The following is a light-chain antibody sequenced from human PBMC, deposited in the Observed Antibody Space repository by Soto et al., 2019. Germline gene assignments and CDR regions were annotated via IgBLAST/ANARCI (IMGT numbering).Light chain of an antibody. Sequence: EIVLTQSPGTLSLSPGERATLSCRASQSVSSSYLAWYQQKPGQAPRLLIYGASSRATGIPDRFSGSGSGTHFTLTISRLDPEDFAVYYCQQYGSSPPVTFGQGTKLVIK. CDR2: GAS. V-gene: IGKV3-20*01. CDR3: QQYGSSPPVT. J-gene: IGKJ2*01. CDR1: QSVSSSY.